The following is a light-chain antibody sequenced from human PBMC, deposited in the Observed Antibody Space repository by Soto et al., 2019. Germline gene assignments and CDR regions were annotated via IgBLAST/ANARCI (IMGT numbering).Light chain of an antibody. CDR3: QQRSNWPPWT. CDR2: DAS. CDR1: QSVSSY. J-gene: IGKJ1*01. Sequence: EIVLTQSPATLSLSPGERATLSCRASQSVSSYLAWYQQKPGQAPRLLIYDASNRATGIPARFSGSGSGTDFTPPISSLEPEDFPVYYCQQRSNWPPWTFGQGTKVEIK. V-gene: IGKV3-11*01.